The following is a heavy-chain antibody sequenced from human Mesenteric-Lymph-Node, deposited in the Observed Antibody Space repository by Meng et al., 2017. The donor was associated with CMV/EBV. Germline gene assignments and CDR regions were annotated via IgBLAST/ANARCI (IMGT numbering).Heavy chain of an antibody. D-gene: IGHD5-24*01. J-gene: IGHJ6*02. CDR3: ARDRWQANVEPGPMDV. CDR1: GFIFNDYW. CDR2: IKTDGSEK. Sequence: GESLKISCAASGFIFNDYWMAWVRQAPGKGPEWVANIKTDGSEKYYVDSVQGRFSISRDIAKDTLYLETNSLRVEDTAVYYCARDRWQANVEPGPMDVWGQGTTVTVSS. V-gene: IGHV3-7*01.